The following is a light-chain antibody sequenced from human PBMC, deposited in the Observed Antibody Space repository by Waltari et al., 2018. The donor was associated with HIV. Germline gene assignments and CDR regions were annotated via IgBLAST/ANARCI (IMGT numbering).Light chain of an antibody. CDR1: AAVIGGSTS. V-gene: IGLV2-14*03. CDR3: SSYMDYGTLV. J-gene: IGLJ3*02. Sequence: QPDLTQPASVSGSPGQSVPTSCTGTAAVIGGSTSVSWYQHHPGKAPKLIIFHVSNRPTGISSRFSGSKSGNTASLTISGLQTEDEADFYCSSYMDYGTLVFGGGTKLTVL. CDR2: HVS.